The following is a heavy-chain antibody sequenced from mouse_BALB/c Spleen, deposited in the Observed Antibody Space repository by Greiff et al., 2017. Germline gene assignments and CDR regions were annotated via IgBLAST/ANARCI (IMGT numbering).Heavy chain of an antibody. D-gene: IGHD1-1*01. CDR2: ISYSGST. CDR1: GDSITSGY. J-gene: IGHJ4*01. CDR3: ARSHYYGSSYVDYAMDY. V-gene: IGHV3-8*02. Sequence: EVKLVESGPSLVKPSQTLSLTCSVTGDSITSGYWNWIRKFPGNKLEYMGYISYSGSTYYNPSLKSRISITRDTSKNQYYLQLNSVTTEDTATYYCARSHYYGSSYVDYAMDYWGQGTSVTVSS.